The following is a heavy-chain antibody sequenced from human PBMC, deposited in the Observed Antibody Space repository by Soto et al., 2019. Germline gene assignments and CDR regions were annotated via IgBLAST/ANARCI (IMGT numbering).Heavy chain of an antibody. J-gene: IGHJ5*02. CDR2: IYYSGST. CDR3: ARDRWDQCSGGSCYEYNWFDP. V-gene: IGHV4-59*01. Sequence: SETLSLTCTVSGGSISSYYWSWIRQPPGKGLEWIGYIYYSGSTNYNPSLKSRVTISVDTSKNQFSLKLSSVTAADTAVYYCARDRWDQCSGGSCYEYNWFDPWGQGTLVTVSS. CDR1: GGSISSYY. D-gene: IGHD2-15*01.